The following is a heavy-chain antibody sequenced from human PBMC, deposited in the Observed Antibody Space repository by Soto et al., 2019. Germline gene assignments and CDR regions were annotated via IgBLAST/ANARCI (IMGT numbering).Heavy chain of an antibody. CDR2: ISGSGGST. CDR1: GFTFSSYA. V-gene: IGHV3-23*01. D-gene: IGHD5-12*01. Sequence: GGSLRLSCAASGFTFSSYAMSWVRQAPGKGLEWVSAISGSGGSTYYADSVKGRFTISRDNSKNTLYLQMNSLRAEDTAVYYCAKPYPRVDIVGGRSDPWGQGTLVTVSS. CDR3: AKPYPRVDIVGGRSDP. J-gene: IGHJ5*02.